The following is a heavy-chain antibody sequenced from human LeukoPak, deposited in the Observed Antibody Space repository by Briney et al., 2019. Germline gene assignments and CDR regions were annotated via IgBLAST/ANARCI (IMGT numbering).Heavy chain of an antibody. CDR2: ISSNSGST. CDR1: GFTFSDHD. Sequence: GRSLRLSCAASGFTFSDHDMHWVRHAPGKGLEWVSCISSNSGSTAYADSVKGRFTVSRDNAKNSLYLQMNSLRADDTALYYCVIDVADSSGYGLDYGGQGTLVTVSS. J-gene: IGHJ4*02. D-gene: IGHD3-22*01. CDR3: VIDVADSSGYGLDY. V-gene: IGHV3-9*01.